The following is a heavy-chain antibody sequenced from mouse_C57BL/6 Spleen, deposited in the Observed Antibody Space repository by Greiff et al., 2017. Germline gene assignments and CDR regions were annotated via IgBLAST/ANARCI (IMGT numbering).Heavy chain of an antibody. J-gene: IGHJ4*01. CDR1: GYAFSSSW. CDR2: IYPGDGDT. D-gene: IGHD2-4*01. CDR3: ASAMITTGYYYAMDY. Sequence: VQLQQSGPELVKPGASVKISCKASGYAFSSSWMNWVKQRPGQGLEWIGRIYPGDGDTKYNGKFKGKATLTADTSSSTAYMQLSSLTSEDSAVXFCASAMITTGYYYAMDYWGQGTSVTVSA. V-gene: IGHV1-82*01.